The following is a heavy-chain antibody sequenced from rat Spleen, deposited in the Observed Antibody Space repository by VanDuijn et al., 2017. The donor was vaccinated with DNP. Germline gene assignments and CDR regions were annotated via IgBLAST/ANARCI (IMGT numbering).Heavy chain of an antibody. J-gene: IGHJ4*01. CDR1: GYSITSSYR. D-gene: IGHD1-8*01. CDR2: ITSAGST. CDR3: AYGSYDVMDA. V-gene: IGHV3-3*01. Sequence: EVQLQESGPGLVKPSQSLSLTCSVTGYSITSSYRWNWIRKFPGNKLEWMGYITSAGSTNYNPSLKSRISITRDTSKNQFFLQVNSVTTEDTATYYCAYGSYDVMDAWGQGASVTVSS.